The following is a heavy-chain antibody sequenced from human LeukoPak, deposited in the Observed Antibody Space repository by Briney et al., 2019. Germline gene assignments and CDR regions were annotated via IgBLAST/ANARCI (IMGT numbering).Heavy chain of an antibody. V-gene: IGHV4-34*01. CDR1: GGSFSGYY. CDR3: ARGTGTAVY. J-gene: IGHJ4*02. CDR2: SNHSGST. D-gene: IGHD6-19*01. Sequence: SETLSLTCAVYGGSFSGYYWSWIRQPPGKGLEWIGESNHSGSTNYNPSLKSRVTISVDTSKNQCSLKLSSVTAADTAVYYCARGTGTAVYWGQGTLVTVSS.